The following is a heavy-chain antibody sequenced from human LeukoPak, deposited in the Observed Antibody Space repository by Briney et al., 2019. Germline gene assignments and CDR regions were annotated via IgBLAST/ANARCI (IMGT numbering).Heavy chain of an antibody. CDR2: IYYSGST. CDR1: GGSISSSSYY. J-gene: IGHJ3*02. Sequence: SETLSLTCTVSGGSISSSSYYWGWIRQPPGKGLEWIGSIYYSGSTYYNPSLKSRVTISVDTSKNQFSLKLSSVTAADTAVYYCARHVLRFLEWLLYVDDAFDIWGKGPMVTVSS. D-gene: IGHD3-3*01. CDR3: ARHVLRFLEWLLYVDDAFDI. V-gene: IGHV4-39*01.